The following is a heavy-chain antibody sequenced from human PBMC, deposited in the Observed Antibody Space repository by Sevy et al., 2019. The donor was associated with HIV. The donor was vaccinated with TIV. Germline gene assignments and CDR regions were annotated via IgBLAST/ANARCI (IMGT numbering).Heavy chain of an antibody. J-gene: IGHJ4*02. Sequence: SETLSLTCADYGGSLSGYYWSWIRQTPGKRLEWIGDIIPSGDTNYNPSLKSRVTISIDTSKNQFSLKLNSVTAADTAMYFCARGQWEHPYWGQGSLVTVSS. CDR2: IIPSGDT. D-gene: IGHD1-26*01. CDR1: GGSLSGYY. V-gene: IGHV4-34*01. CDR3: ARGQWEHPY.